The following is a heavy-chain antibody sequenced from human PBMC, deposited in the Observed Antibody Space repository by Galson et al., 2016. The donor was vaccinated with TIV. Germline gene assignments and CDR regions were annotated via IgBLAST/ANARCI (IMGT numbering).Heavy chain of an antibody. CDR2: IIPLFGEA. CDR1: GGTFSSFV. D-gene: IGHD5-18*01. V-gene: IGHV1-69*13. CDR3: AKCRNTAMDTYYYYYGLDV. J-gene: IGHJ6*02. Sequence: SVKVSCKASGGTFSSFVVTWVRQAPGQGLEWMGGIIPLFGEAHYAQKFQGRVTISADESTSTVYMAVRSLRSGDTAVYYCAKCRNTAMDTYYYYYGLDVWGQGTTVTVSS.